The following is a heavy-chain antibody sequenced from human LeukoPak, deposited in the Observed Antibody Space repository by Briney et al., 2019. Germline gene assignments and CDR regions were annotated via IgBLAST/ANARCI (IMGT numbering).Heavy chain of an antibody. V-gene: IGHV3-7*01. CDR1: GFTFSSYW. Sequence: GGSLRLSCAASGFTFSSYWMSWVRQAPGKGLEWVANIKQDGSEKYYVDSVKGRFTISRDNAKNSLYLQMNSLRAEDTAVYYCARTRGSIVVVVAAPRTLDYWGQGTLVTVSS. CDR3: ARTRGSIVVVVAAPRTLDY. J-gene: IGHJ4*02. D-gene: IGHD2-15*01. CDR2: IKQDGSEK.